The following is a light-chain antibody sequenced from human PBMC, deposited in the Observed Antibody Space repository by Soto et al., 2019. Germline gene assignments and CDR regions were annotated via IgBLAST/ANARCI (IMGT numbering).Light chain of an antibody. V-gene: IGKV3-20*01. Sequence: APVCCRTSQSVRSSYLAWSQQKPGQAPRLLIYGASRRATGIPDRFSGSASGTDFTLTISRREPEEFAVYFCQQHSDLPMTFGQGTRLEIK. J-gene: IGKJ5*01. CDR2: GAS. CDR1: QSVRSSY. CDR3: QQHSDLPMT.